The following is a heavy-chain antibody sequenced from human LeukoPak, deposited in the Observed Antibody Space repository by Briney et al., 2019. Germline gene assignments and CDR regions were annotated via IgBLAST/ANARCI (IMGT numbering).Heavy chain of an antibody. CDR2: INYSGTI. V-gene: IGHV4-39*01. CDR1: GDSISSSNHY. Sequence: SETLSLTCTVSGDSISSSNHYWGWIRQPPGKGLEWLGSINYSGTIFYSPSLNSRVTISVDTSGNQFSLKLTSATAADTAVYYCARHPGYSSGWWYFDFWGQGTLVTVSS. CDR3: ARHPGYSSGWWYFDF. D-gene: IGHD5-18*01. J-gene: IGHJ4*02.